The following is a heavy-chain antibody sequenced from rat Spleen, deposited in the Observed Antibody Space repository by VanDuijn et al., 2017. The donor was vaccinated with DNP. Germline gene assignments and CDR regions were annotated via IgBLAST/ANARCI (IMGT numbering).Heavy chain of an antibody. CDR3: TTQWSAMDA. V-gene: IGHV5-31*01. D-gene: IGHD1-1*01. J-gene: IGHJ4*01. CDR1: GFTFNKYW. CDR2: ITSSGGST. Sequence: EVKLVESGGGLVQPGRSLKLSCAASGFTFNKYWMTWIRQVPGKGLEWVASITSSGGSTYYPDSVKGRFTISRDNAKDTQYLQMDGLKSEDTATYYCTTQWSAMDAWGQGTSVTVSS.